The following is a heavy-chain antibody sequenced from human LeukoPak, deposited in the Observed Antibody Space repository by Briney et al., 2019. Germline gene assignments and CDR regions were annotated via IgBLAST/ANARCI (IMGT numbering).Heavy chain of an antibody. Sequence: RGSLRHSRAASGFTLRSYWMSSVRQAPGKGLEWVANINQDGSEKYYVDSVKGRFTISRDNVKDSLYLQMNSLRAEDTAVYYCARDRVWTVLYWGQGTLVSVSS. J-gene: IGHJ4*02. D-gene: IGHD2-8*01. V-gene: IGHV3-7*01. CDR3: ARDRVWTVLY. CDR2: INQDGSEK. CDR1: GFTLRSYW.